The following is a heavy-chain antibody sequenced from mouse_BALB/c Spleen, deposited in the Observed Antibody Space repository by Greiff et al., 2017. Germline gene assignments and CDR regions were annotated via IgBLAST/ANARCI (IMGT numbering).Heavy chain of an antibody. CDR1: GFTFTDYY. J-gene: IGHJ3*01. V-gene: IGHV7-3*02. CDR2: IRNKANGYTT. Sequence: EVQVVESGGGLVQPGGSLRLSCATSGFTFTDYYMSWVRQPPGKALEWLGFIRNKANGYTTEYSASVKGRFTISRDNSQSILYLQMNTLRAEDSATYYCARDRSIYYGYDGAWFAYWGQGTLVTVSA. D-gene: IGHD2-2*01. CDR3: ARDRSIYYGYDGAWFAY.